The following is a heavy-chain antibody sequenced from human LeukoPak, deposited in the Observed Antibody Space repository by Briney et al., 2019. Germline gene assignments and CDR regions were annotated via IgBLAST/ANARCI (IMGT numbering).Heavy chain of an antibody. CDR1: GFTVSSNY. CDR2: TYSGGST. Sequence: GGSLRLSCAASGFTVSSNYMSWVRQAPGKGLEWVSVTYSGGSTYYADSVKGRFTISRDNSKNTLYLQMNSLRAEDTAVYYCARSHDYGGNSEYWGQGTLVTVSS. V-gene: IGHV3-53*01. D-gene: IGHD4-23*01. CDR3: ARSHDYGGNSEY. J-gene: IGHJ4*02.